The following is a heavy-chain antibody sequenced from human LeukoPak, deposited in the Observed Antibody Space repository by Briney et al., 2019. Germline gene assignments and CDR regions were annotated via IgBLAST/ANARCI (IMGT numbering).Heavy chain of an antibody. J-gene: IGHJ4*02. Sequence: GGSLRLSCAVSGFTFKNAYMTWVRQAPGKGLEGVGRIKTNADGGATDYAAPVKGRFSISRDDSKNTLYLQIDRLKVEETGVYFCTRPLGGIDIFDYWGQGTLVTVSS. D-gene: IGHD2-15*01. CDR2: IKTNADGGAT. V-gene: IGHV3-15*01. CDR1: GFTFKNAY. CDR3: TRPLGGIDIFDY.